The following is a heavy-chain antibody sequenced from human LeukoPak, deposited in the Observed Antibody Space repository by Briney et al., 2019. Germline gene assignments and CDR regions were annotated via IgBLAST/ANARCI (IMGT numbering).Heavy chain of an antibody. CDR3: ARHLSSSWTFDY. CDR1: GGSISSHY. Sequence: PSETLSLTCTVSGGSISSHYWTWIRQPPGNGLEWIGYIYSSGITNYNPSLTSRLTISVDTSSNQFSLDLRSMTAADTAVYYCARHLSSSWTFDYWGRGTLVTVSS. J-gene: IGHJ4*02. CDR2: IYSSGIT. D-gene: IGHD6-13*01. V-gene: IGHV4-59*08.